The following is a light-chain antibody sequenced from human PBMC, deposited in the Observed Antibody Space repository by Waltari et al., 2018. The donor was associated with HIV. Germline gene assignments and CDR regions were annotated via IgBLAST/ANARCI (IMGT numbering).Light chain of an antibody. Sequence: QTVVTQEPSFSVSPGGTVTLTCGLSSGSVSTSYYPSWYQQTPGQAPRTLIYSTNTRSSGVPDRLSGSILGNKAALTITGAQADDESDYYCVLYMGSGSCMFGGGTKLTVL. J-gene: IGLJ3*02. CDR2: STN. CDR1: SGSVSTSYY. CDR3: VLYMGSGSCM. V-gene: IGLV8-61*01.